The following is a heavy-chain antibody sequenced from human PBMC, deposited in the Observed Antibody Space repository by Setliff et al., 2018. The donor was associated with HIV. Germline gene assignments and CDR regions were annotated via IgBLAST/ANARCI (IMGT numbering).Heavy chain of an antibody. Sequence: ASVKVSCKASGGAFTSYAFSWVRQAPGQGLAWMGRIIPVYDTTDYAQNFQGRVTLTADKSTSTAYMHLTNLRSDDTATYYCAPDFGDNWLDSWGQGTLVTVSS. V-gene: IGHV1-69*06. CDR2: IIPVYDTT. J-gene: IGHJ5*01. D-gene: IGHD4-17*01. CDR1: GGAFTSYA. CDR3: APDFGDNWLDS.